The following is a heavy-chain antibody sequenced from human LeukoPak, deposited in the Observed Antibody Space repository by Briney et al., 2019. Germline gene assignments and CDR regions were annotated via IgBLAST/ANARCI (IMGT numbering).Heavy chain of an antibody. V-gene: IGHV3-11*06. CDR3: ATETRYCTSTSCSYYYGMDV. J-gene: IGHJ6*04. CDR2: ISGSGSYT. Sequence: XGSXRLSCAASGFTFSDYYMTWIRQAPGKGLEWVXXISGSGSYTNYADSVKGRFTISRDNAKNSLFLQMNSLRAEDTAVYYCATETRYCTSTSCSYYYGMDVWGKGTTVTVSS. D-gene: IGHD2-2*01. CDR1: GFTFSDYY.